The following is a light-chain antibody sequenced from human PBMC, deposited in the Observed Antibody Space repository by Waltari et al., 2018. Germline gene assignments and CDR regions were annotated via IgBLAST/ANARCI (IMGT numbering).Light chain of an antibody. CDR3: MQGTHWPPWT. V-gene: IGKV2-30*02. CDR1: QSLVHSDGKTY. J-gene: IGKJ1*01. CDR2: KVS. Sequence: DVVMTQSPLSLPVTLGQPASISCKSSQSLVHSDGKTYLNWFQQRPGQSPRRLIYKVSNRDAGVPDRFSGSGSGTDFTLKISRVEAEDVCVYYCMQGTHWPPWTFGQGTKVEIK.